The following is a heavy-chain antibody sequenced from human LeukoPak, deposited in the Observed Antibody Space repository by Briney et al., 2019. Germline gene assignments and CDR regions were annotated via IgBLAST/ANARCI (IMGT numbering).Heavy chain of an antibody. D-gene: IGHD6-19*01. CDR2: ISAYNGNT. CDR3: ARGGNLQWLVRNYYYGMDV. V-gene: IGHV1-18*01. CDR1: GYTFTSYG. Sequence: GASVNVSCKASGYTFTSYGISWVRQAPGQGLEWMGWISAYNGNTNYAQKLQGRVTMTTDTSTSTAYMELRSLRSDDTAVYYCARGGNLQWLVRNYYYGMDVWGQGTTVTVPS. J-gene: IGHJ6*02.